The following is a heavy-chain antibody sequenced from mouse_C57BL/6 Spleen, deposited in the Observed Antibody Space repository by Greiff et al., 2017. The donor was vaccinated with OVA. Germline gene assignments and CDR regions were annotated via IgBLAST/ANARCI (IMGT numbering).Heavy chain of an antibody. V-gene: IGHV5-17*01. J-gene: IGHJ1*03. CDR1: GFTFSDYG. D-gene: IGHD3-3*01. CDR3: ARTGDSYWYFDV. Sequence: EVKLVESGGGLVKPGGSLKLSCAASGFTFSDYGMHWVRQAPEKGLEWVAYISSGSSTIYYADTVKGRFTISRDNAKNTLFLQMTSLRSEDTAMYYCARTGDSYWYFDVGGTGTTVTVSS. CDR2: ISSGSSTI.